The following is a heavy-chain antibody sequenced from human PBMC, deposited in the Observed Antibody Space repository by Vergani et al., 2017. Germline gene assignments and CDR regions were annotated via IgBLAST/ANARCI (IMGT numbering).Heavy chain of an antibody. Sequence: EVQLVESGGGLVKPGGSLRLSCVASGFTFGSYSMNWVRQAPGKGLEWVSFISSSSSYRYYADSVKGRFTISRDNGEYSLLLQMNSLRPEDTAVYYCASGVPGYQLVTQYFQHGGQGTLVTVSS. CDR3: ASGVPGYQLVTQYFQH. J-gene: IGHJ1*01. D-gene: IGHD2-2*01. V-gene: IGHV3-21*01. CDR2: ISSSSSYR. CDR1: GFTFGSYS.